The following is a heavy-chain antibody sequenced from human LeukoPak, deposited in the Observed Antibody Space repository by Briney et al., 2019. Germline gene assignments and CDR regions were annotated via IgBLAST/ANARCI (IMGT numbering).Heavy chain of an antibody. J-gene: IGHJ4*02. D-gene: IGHD5-12*01. V-gene: IGHV3-7*01. CDR3: ARDLVGGYDF. CDR1: GFTFSSYA. Sequence: GGSLRLSCAASGFTFSSYAMSWVRQAPGKGLEWVANIKQDGSEKFYVDSVKGRFTISRDNAKNSLYLQMNSLRAEDSAVYYCARDLVGGYDFWGQGTLVTV. CDR2: IKQDGSEK.